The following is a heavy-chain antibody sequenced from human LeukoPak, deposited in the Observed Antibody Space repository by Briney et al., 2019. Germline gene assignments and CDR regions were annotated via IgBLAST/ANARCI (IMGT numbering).Heavy chain of an antibody. CDR2: INPNSGGT. CDR1: GYTFTGYY. V-gene: IGHV1-2*02. J-gene: IGHJ6*03. CDR3: ASRTHTISSYYYMDV. D-gene: IGHD3-3*01. Sequence: ASVKVSCKASGYTFTGYYMHWVRQAPGQGLEWMGWINPNSGGTNYAQKFQGRVTMTRDTSISTAYMELGRLRSDDTAVYYCASRTHTISSYYYMDVWGKGTTVTVSS.